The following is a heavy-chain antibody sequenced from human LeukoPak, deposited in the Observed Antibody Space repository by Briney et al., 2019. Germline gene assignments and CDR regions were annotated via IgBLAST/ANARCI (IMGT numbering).Heavy chain of an antibody. CDR3: ASLYSGSYYYYYYYMDV. V-gene: IGHV3-23*01. Sequence: PGGSLRLSCSASGFSFSSYTMTWVRQAPGKGPEWASIISGGGDTTFYTDSVKGRFTISRDNSKNTLYLQMNSLRAEDTAVYYCASLYSGSYYYYYYYMDVWGKGTTVTVSS. J-gene: IGHJ6*03. D-gene: IGHD1-26*01. CDR2: ISGGGDTT. CDR1: GFSFSSYT.